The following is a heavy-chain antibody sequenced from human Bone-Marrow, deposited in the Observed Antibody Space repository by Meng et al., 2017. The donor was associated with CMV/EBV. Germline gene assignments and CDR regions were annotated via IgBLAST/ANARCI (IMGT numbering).Heavy chain of an antibody. J-gene: IGHJ4*02. CDR3: ARDITYYYDSSGYYSMYY. CDR1: FMSVA. CDR2: ISYDGSIT. Sequence: FMSVAITSAGRAPGKGREWVAVISYDGSITYYADSVKGRFTISRDNSKNTLYLQMNSLRAEDTAVYYCARDITYYYDSSGYYSMYYWGQGTLVTVSS. D-gene: IGHD3-22*01. V-gene: IGHV3-30*04.